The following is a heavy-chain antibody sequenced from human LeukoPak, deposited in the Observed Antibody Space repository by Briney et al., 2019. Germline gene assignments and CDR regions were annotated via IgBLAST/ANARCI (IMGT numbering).Heavy chain of an antibody. CDR3: AREDLHAYGD. J-gene: IGHJ4*02. CDR2: ISYDGSNK. V-gene: IGHV3-30-3*01. CDR1: GFTFSSYA. Sequence: GGSLRLSCAASGFTFSSYAMHWVRQAPGKGLEWVAVISYDGSNKYYADSVKGRFTISRDNSKNTLYLQMNSLRAEDTAVYYCAREDLHAYGDWGQGTLVTVSS. D-gene: IGHD3-10*01.